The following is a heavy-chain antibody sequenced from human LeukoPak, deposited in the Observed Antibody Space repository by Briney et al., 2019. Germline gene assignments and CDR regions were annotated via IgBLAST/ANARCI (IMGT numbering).Heavy chain of an antibody. J-gene: IGHJ4*02. V-gene: IGHV3-9*01. D-gene: IGHD5-12*01. CDR1: GFGFDDYP. CDR3: GPFGGYDFLVQMDS. Sequence: PVWSLRLYCAGSGFGFDDYPMHWVRQVPGKGLVCLSGINWNGLSTGYADSVKGRFTISRDNATNTLYLQMHSLRGEDTALYSCGPFGGYDFLVQMDSWGQGTLVIVSS. CDR2: INWNGLST.